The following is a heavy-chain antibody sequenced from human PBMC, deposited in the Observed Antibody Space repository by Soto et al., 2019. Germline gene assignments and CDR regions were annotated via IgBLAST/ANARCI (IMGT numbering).Heavy chain of an antibody. CDR2: ISSGSTI. V-gene: IGHV3-11*01. Sequence: QVQLVESGGGLVKPGGSLRLSCAASGFTFSDYYMSWIRQAPGKGLEWVSYISSGSTIYYADSVKGRFTISRDNPKNSLYLQMNSLRAEDTAVYYCARGGITQTDYYYYMDVWGKGTTVTVSS. CDR1: GFTFSDYY. D-gene: IGHD3-16*01. J-gene: IGHJ6*03. CDR3: ARGGITQTDYYYYMDV.